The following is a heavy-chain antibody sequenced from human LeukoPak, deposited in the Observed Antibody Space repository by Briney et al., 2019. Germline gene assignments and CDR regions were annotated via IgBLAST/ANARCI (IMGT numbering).Heavy chain of an antibody. Sequence: SETLSLTCTVSGGSITSDYYYWSWIRQPAGKGLEWIGRIHPSGSTNYNPSLKSRLTLSVDTSKNQFSLKLSSVTAADTAVYYCARGPPPDFDYWGRGTLVTVSS. CDR3: ARGPPPDFDY. CDR1: GGSITSDYYY. CDR2: IHPSGST. V-gene: IGHV4-61*02. J-gene: IGHJ4*02.